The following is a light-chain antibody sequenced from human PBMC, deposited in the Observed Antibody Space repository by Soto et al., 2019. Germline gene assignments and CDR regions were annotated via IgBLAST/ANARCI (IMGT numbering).Light chain of an antibody. CDR3: QHYNSYSEA. CDR2: KAS. CDR1: HSISDW. Sequence: DIQMTQSPSTLSASVGDRVTITCRASHSISDWVAWYQQKPGKAPEVLIYKASTLQSGVPSRFSGSGSGTEFTLTISSLQPDDFATYYCQHYNSYSEAFGQGTKVDIK. V-gene: IGKV1-5*03. J-gene: IGKJ1*01.